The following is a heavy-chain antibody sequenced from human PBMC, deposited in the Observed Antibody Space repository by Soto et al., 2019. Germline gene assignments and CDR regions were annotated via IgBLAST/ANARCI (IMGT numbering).Heavy chain of an antibody. Sequence: GGSLRLSCAASGFTFSSYAMHWVRQAPGKGLEWVAVISYDGSNKYYADSVKGRFTISRDNSKNTLYLQMNSLRAEETAVYYCARGRGGEYYDILTGYYRLASFDYWGQGTLVTVSS. CDR3: ARGRGGEYYDILTGYYRLASFDY. D-gene: IGHD3-9*01. CDR2: ISYDGSNK. V-gene: IGHV3-30-3*01. CDR1: GFTFSSYA. J-gene: IGHJ4*02.